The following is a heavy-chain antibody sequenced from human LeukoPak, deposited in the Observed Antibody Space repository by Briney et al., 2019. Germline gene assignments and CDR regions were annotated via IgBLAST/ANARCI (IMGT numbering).Heavy chain of an antibody. CDR1: GFSVSNNY. J-gene: IGHJ6*02. V-gene: IGHV3-66*03. Sequence: GGSLRLSCTASGFSVSNNYMSWVRQAPGKGLEWVSIIYSTDSTYYADSVKGRFTISRDNSKNTLYLQMNSLRAEDTAVYYCAKDLGSHYDILTGYYYYGMDVWGQGTTVTVSS. CDR3: AKDLGSHYDILTGYYYYGMDV. D-gene: IGHD3-9*01. CDR2: IYSTDST.